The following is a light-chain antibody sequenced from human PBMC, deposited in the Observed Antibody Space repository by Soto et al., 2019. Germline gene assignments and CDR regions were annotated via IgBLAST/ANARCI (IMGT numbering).Light chain of an antibody. CDR2: DAS. Sequence: EIVLTQSPATLSLSPGERATLSCRASQSVSSYLAWYQQKPGQAPRLLIYDASNRATGIPARFSGSGSGTDFTLTISSLEPEDVADYYCQQRSDWPTFGGGTKVEIK. J-gene: IGKJ4*01. V-gene: IGKV3-11*01. CDR1: QSVSSY. CDR3: QQRSDWPT.